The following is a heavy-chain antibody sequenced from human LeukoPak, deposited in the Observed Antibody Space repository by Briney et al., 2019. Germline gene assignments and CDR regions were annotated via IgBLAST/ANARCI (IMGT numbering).Heavy chain of an antibody. CDR2: ISYDGSNK. Sequence: GGSLRLSCAAPGFTFSSYSMNWVRQAPGKGLEWVAVISYDGSNKYYADSVKGRFTISRDNSKNTLYLQMNSLRAEDTAVYYCARVLEDSSGWDLDYWGQGTLVTVSS. CDR3: ARVLEDSSGWDLDY. D-gene: IGHD6-19*01. CDR1: GFTFSSYS. V-gene: IGHV3-30*03. J-gene: IGHJ4*02.